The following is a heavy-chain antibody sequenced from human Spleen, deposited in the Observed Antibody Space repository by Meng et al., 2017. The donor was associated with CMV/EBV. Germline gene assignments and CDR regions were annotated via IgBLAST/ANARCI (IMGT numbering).Heavy chain of an antibody. V-gene: IGHV3-9*01. D-gene: IGHD3-3*01. Sequence: SLKISCVTSGLNFKKYAIHWVRQAPEKGLEWVSGISLDTDRIDYADSVKGRFTISRDNSKNRLYLRMNSLRPEDAAVYYCARSRALERSYLDVWGQGTTVTVSS. CDR1: GLNFKKYA. CDR2: ISLDTDRI. CDR3: ARSRALERSYLDV. J-gene: IGHJ6*02.